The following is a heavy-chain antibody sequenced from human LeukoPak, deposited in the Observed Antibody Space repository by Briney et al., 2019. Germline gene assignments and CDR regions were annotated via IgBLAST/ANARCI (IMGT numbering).Heavy chain of an antibody. CDR2: IKQDGSEK. J-gene: IGHJ6*02. Sequence: GGSLRLSCAASGFTFSSYWMSWVRQAPGKGLEWVANIKQDGSEKYYVDSVKGRFTISRDNAKNSLYLQMNSLRAEDTAVYYCARGIVLEQQLSPYYYYYGMDVLGQGTTVTVSS. CDR1: GFTFSSYW. V-gene: IGHV3-7*01. CDR3: ARGIVLEQQLSPYYYYYGMDV. D-gene: IGHD6-13*01.